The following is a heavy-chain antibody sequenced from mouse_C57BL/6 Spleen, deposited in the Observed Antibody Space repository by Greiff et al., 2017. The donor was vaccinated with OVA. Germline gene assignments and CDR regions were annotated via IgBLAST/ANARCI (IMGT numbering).Heavy chain of an antibody. Sequence: EVKLMESGGGLVQPKGSLKLSCAASGFSFNTYAMNWVRQAPGKGLEWVARIRSKSNNYETSYADSVQDRFTISRDDSESMLYLQMNNLKTEDTARYYCVSGYGNLDYWGQGTTLTVSS. CDR2: IRSKSNNYET. V-gene: IGHV10-1*01. J-gene: IGHJ2*01. CDR1: GFSFNTYA. D-gene: IGHD1-1*02. CDR3: VSGYGNLDY.